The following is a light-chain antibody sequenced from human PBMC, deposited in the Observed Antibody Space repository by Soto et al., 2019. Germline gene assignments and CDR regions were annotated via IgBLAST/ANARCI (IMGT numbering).Light chain of an antibody. V-gene: IGKV1-39*01. Sequence: IQMTQSPLSLSASVGDKVTLTCRTSQNINSYLSWYQQKPGKAPRLLIYGASSLQVGVPSRFIGSGSGTDFTLTISSLQPEDSAAYYCQQSHSSPLTFGGGTKVDIK. CDR3: QQSHSSPLT. CDR2: GAS. J-gene: IGKJ4*01. CDR1: QNINSY.